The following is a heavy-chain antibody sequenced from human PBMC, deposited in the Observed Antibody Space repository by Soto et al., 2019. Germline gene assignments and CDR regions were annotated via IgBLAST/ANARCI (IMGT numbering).Heavy chain of an antibody. J-gene: IGHJ4*02. CDR1: GYTFTSYG. CDR2: ISAYNGNT. Sequence: ASVKVSCKASGYTFTSYGISWVRQAPGQGLEWMGWISAYNGNTNYAQKLQGRVTMTTDTSTSTAYMELRSLRAEDTGVYYCARDPVSTATRGTFDYWGQGTLVTVSS. V-gene: IGHV1-18*01. D-gene: IGHD1-1*01. CDR3: ARDPVSTATRGTFDY.